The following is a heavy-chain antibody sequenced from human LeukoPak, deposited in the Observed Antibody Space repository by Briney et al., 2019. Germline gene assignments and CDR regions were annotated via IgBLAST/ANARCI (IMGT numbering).Heavy chain of an antibody. D-gene: IGHD1-26*01. CDR1: GFTFSSYG. J-gene: IGHJ4*02. CDR3: ARDRSGSREYGYFDY. CDR2: IRYDGSNK. Sequence: GGSLRLSCAASGFTFSSYGMHWVRQAPGKGLEWVAFIRYDGSNKYYADSVKGRFTISRDNSKNTLYLQMNSLRAEDTAVYYCARDRSGSREYGYFDYWGQGTLVTVSS. V-gene: IGHV3-30*02.